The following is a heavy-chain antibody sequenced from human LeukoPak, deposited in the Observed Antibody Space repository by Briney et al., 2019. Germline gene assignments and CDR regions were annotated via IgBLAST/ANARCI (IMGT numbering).Heavy chain of an antibody. J-gene: IGHJ4*01. D-gene: IGHD3-3*01. CDR2: VRGSGTAT. CDR3: VKTSRRDSTYDSPFDY. Sequence: PGGSLRLSCAASGFTFSTYAMTWFRQAPGKGLEWVSAVRGSGTATYYADSVKGRFTISRDNSNNRLYLQMNSLRAEDTAIYYCVKTSRRDSTYDSPFDYWGQGTVLTVSS. CDR1: GFTFSTYA. V-gene: IGHV3-23*01.